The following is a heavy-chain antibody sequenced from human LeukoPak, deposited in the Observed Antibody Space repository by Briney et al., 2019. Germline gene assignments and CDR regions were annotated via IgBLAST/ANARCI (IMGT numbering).Heavy chain of an antibody. J-gene: IGHJ4*02. D-gene: IGHD1-26*01. CDR1: GYTFTGYN. CDR3: ASDATNEYYFDY. Sequence: ASVKVSCKASGYTFTGYNIHWVRQAPGQGLEWMGRIIPILGIANYAQKFQGRVTITADKSTSTAYMELSSLRSEDTAVYYCASDATNEYYFDYWGQGTLVTASS. CDR2: IIPILGIA. V-gene: IGHV1-69*02.